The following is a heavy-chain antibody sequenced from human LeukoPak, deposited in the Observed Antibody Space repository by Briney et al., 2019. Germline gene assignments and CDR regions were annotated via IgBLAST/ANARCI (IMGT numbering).Heavy chain of an antibody. V-gene: IGHV1-2*02. CDR3: ARAGSGYYLYYFDY. CDR2: INPNSGAT. J-gene: IGHJ4*02. CDR1: GHTFTGYY. Sequence: APVKVSCKASGHTFTGYYKHWVRQAPGQGLEWMGWINPNSGATDYAQKFQGRVTMTRDTSISTAYMELSRLRSDDTAVYYCARAGSGYYLYYFDYWGQGTLVTVSS. D-gene: IGHD3-22*01.